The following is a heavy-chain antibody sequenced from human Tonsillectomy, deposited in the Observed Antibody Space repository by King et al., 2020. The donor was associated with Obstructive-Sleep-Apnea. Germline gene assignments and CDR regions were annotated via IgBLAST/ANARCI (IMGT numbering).Heavy chain of an antibody. CDR3: AGGSAVITFSRYAFDI. CDR1: GGSISSYY. J-gene: IGHJ3*02. D-gene: IGHD3-22*01. V-gene: IGHV4-59*01. Sequence: VQLQESGPGLVKPSETLSLTCTVSGGSISSYYWSWIRQPPGKGLEWIGYIYYSGSTNYNPYLKSRVTISVDTSKNQFSLKLSSVTAADTAVYYCAGGSAVITFSRYAFDIWGQGTMVTVSS. CDR2: IYYSGST.